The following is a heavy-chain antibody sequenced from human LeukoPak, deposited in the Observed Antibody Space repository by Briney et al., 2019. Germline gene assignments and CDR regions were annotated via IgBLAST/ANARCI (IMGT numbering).Heavy chain of an antibody. J-gene: IGHJ4*02. V-gene: IGHV3-66*01. D-gene: IGHD6-19*01. CDR3: ASGSGWYSGY. Sequence: GGSLRLSCAASGFTVSTNYMSWVRQAPGKGLEWVSIVYSGGNTYYADSVKGRFTISRDNSKNTLYLQMNSLRAEDTAVYYCASGSGWYSGYWGQGALVTVSS. CDR2: VYSGGNT. CDR1: GFTVSTNY.